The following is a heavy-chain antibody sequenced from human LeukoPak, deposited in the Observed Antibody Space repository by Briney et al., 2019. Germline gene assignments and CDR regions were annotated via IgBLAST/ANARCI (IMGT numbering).Heavy chain of an antibody. Sequence: GGSLRLSCAASGFTFSSYAMTWVRQAPGKGLEWVSDISDSGGRTYYADSVKGRFTISRDNYKNTLYLQMNSLRVEDTAVYYCAKGELYCTDGVSYRDYGGKGTLVTVSS. D-gene: IGHD2-8*01. CDR3: AKGELYCTDGVSYRDY. CDR1: GFTFSSYA. CDR2: ISDSGGRT. V-gene: IGHV3-23*01. J-gene: IGHJ4*02.